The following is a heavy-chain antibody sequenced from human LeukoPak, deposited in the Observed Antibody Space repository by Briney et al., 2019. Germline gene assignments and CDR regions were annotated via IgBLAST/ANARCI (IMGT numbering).Heavy chain of an antibody. J-gene: IGHJ4*02. CDR2: INPYNGNT. V-gene: IGHV1-18*01. CDR3: ARDRSDSYDYVLLDN. CDR1: GYTFASYG. Sequence: ASVKVSCKTSGYTFASYGISWVRQAPGQGLEWMGWINPYNGNTNYAQNLQGRVTMTTDTSTNTAYMELRSLGSDDTAVFYCARDRSDSYDYVLLDNWGQGTLVTVSS. D-gene: IGHD3-16*01.